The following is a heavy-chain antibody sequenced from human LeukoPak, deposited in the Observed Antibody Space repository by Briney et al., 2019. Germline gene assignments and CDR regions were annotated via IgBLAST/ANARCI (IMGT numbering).Heavy chain of an antibody. J-gene: IGHJ4*02. V-gene: IGHV3-48*04. CDR2: ISSSRTT. CDR3: ASTIGSAGTQY. Sequence: PGGSLRLSCAASGFPFSSYSMNWVRQAPGEGLEWVSYISSSRTTSYADSVKGRFTISRDNAKNRLYLQMNSLGAEDTAVYYCASTIGSAGTQYWGQGTLVTVSS. CDR1: GFPFSSYS. D-gene: IGHD6-13*01.